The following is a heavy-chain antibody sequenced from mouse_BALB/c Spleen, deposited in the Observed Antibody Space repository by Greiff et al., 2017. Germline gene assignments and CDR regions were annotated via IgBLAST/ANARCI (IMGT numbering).Heavy chain of an antibody. D-gene: IGHD2-14*01. Sequence: EVHLVESGGGLVKPGGSLKLSCAASGFTFSSYAMSWVRQSPEKRLEWVAEISSGGSYTYYPDTVTGRFTITRDNAKNTLYLEMSSLRSEDTAMYYCARDWGYGFAYWGQGTLVTVSA. CDR2: ISSGGSYT. CDR1: GFTFSSYA. J-gene: IGHJ3*01. CDR3: ARDWGYGFAY. V-gene: IGHV5-9-4*01.